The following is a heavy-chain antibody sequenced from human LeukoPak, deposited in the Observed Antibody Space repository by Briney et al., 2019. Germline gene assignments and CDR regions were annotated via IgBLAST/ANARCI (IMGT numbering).Heavy chain of an antibody. CDR1: GGTLSSYA. V-gene: IGHV1-69*05. J-gene: IGHJ5*02. Sequence: SVKVPCKASGGTLSSYAISWVRQAPGQGLEWMGRIIPIFGTANYAQKFQGRVTITTDESTSTAYMELSSLRSEDTAVYYCARDLRGYCSSTSCLRVNWFDPWGQGTLVTVSS. CDR3: ARDLRGYCSSTSCLRVNWFDP. D-gene: IGHD2-2*01. CDR2: IIPIFGTA.